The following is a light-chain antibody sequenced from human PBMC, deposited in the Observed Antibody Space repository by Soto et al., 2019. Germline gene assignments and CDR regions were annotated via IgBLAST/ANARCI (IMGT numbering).Light chain of an antibody. J-gene: IGKJ4*01. V-gene: IGKV1-5*03. CDR3: QPYNNWPLT. Sequence: DIQMTQSPSTLSASVGDRVTITCRASQSISGWLAWYQQKAGEAPKLLIYKASTLESAVPSRFSGSGSGTEFTLTISSLQSEDFAIYYCQPYNNWPLTFGGGTKVDIK. CDR2: KAS. CDR1: QSISGW.